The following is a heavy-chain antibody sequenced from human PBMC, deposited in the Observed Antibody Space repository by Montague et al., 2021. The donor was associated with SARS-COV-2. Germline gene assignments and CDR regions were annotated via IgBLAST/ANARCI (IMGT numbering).Heavy chain of an antibody. CDR1: GGSVSSYY. V-gene: IGHV4-59*02. D-gene: IGHD6-13*01. CDR2: IYYSGNT. CDR3: ARGESYSTNWYYFLDY. Sequence: SETLSLTCTVSGGSVSSYYWSWIRQPPGKGLEWIGYIYYSGNTNYNPSLKSRVTISVDTSKNQVSLKLSSVTAADTAVYYCARGESYSTNWYYFLDYWGQGTLVTVSS. J-gene: IGHJ4*02.